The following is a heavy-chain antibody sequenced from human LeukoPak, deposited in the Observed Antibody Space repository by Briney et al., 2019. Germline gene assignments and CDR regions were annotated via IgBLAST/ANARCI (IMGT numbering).Heavy chain of an antibody. CDR3: ARAGYFDWSPRVGPMDV. CDR2: IYSGGST. J-gene: IGHJ6*02. CDR1: GFTVSSNY. Sequence: GGSLRLSCAVSGFTVSSNYMSWVRQAPGKGLEWVSVIYSGGSTYYADSVKGRFTISRDNSKNTLYLQMNSLRAEDTAVYYCARAGYFDWSPRVGPMDVWGQGTTVTVSS. D-gene: IGHD3-9*01. V-gene: IGHV3-53*01.